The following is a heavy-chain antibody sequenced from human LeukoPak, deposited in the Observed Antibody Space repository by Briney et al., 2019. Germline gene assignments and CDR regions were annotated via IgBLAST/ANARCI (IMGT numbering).Heavy chain of an antibody. CDR3: TTLAAGKFDY. D-gene: IGHD6-13*01. CDR2: IASRADGGST. J-gene: IGHJ4*02. V-gene: IGHV3-15*07. CDR1: GFAFSNSW. Sequence: GGSLRLSCAASGFAFSNSWMNWVRQAPGKGLEWVGRIASRADGGSTHYAAPVKDRFIISRDDSKNTLYLQINSLKTEDTAVYYCTTLAAGKFDYWGQGTLVTVSS.